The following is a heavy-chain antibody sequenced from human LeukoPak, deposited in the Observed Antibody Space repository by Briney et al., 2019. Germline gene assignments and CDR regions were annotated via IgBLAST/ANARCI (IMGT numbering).Heavy chain of an antibody. D-gene: IGHD3-9*01. V-gene: IGHV4-31*03. CDR1: GGSISSGNYY. CDR3: ARLDILTAANFDP. CDR2: IYYSGGT. J-gene: IGHJ5*02. Sequence: PSETLSLICTVSGGSISSGNYYWSWIRQHPGKGLEWIGYIYYSGGTQYNPSLKSRVTISVDTSKNQFSLRLSSVTAADTAAYYCARLDILTAANFDPWGQGTLVTVSS.